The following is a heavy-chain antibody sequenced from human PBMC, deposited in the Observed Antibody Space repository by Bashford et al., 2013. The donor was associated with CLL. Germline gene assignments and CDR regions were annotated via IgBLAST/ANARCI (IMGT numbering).Heavy chain of an antibody. CDR1: GGSISSYY. Sequence: SETLSLTCTVSGGSISSYYWSWIRQPPGKGLEWIGYIYSSGSTNYNPSLKSRVSMSVDTSKNQFSLKLSSVTAADTAVYYCARMNYYGSGSSHSFDIWGQGTMVTVSS. D-gene: IGHD3-10*01. CDR3: ARMNYYGSGSSHSFDI. J-gene: IGHJ3*02. CDR2: IYSSGST. V-gene: IGHV4-59*08.